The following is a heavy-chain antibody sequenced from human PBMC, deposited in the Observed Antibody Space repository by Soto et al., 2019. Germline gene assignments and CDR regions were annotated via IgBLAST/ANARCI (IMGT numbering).Heavy chain of an antibody. Sequence: WETLSLTCTISGASISSSNYYWGWIRQPPGKGLEWVGSILYTGATYYNPSLNSRVTISVDTSKDQFFLRLSSVPAADTAFYYCARLNRDYGRESPDYWGQGTLVTVSS. V-gene: IGHV4-39*01. CDR3: ARLNRDYGRESPDY. CDR2: ILYTGAT. D-gene: IGHD4-17*01. CDR1: GASISSSNYY. J-gene: IGHJ4*02.